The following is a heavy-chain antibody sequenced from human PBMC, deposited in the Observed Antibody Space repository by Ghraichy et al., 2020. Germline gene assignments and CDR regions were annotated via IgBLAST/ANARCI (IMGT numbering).Heavy chain of an antibody. CDR2: IGIAGDP. CDR1: GFTFSNFD. V-gene: IGHV3-13*05. Sequence: GGSLRLSCAASGFTFSNFDLHWVRQVTGKGLQWVSGIGIAGDPHYLDSVKGRFTISRENAKNSMYLQMNSLRAGDSAVYFCVRQCTELRDKLYYYYVMDVWGQGTTVTCSS. CDR3: VRQCTELRDKLYYYYVMDV. J-gene: IGHJ6*02. D-gene: IGHD2-15*01.